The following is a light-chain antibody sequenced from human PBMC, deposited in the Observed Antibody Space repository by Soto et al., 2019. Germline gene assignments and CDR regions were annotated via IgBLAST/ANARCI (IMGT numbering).Light chain of an antibody. CDR2: NAS. J-gene: IGKJ1*01. CDR1: RNIERW. CDR3: HQRQSWPRT. Sequence: DIKMTQSPSTLSASVGDRVTITFRASRNIERWLAWYQQKPGKPPKLLILNASTLGSGVPSRFSGSGSGTDFTLTISDVQPEDFALYYCHQRQSWPRTFGQGTKVDNK. V-gene: IGKV1-5*01.